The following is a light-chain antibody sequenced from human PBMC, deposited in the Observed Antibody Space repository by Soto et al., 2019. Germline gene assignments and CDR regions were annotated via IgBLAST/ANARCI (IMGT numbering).Light chain of an antibody. CDR2: KAS. Sequence: DIQMTQSPSTLSESVGDRVTITCRASQSISSWLAWYQQIPGKAPKLLIYKASSLKSGVPSRFSGSGSGTEFTLTISSLQPDDFATYYCQQYNSYSLTFGGGTKVEIK. V-gene: IGKV1-5*03. J-gene: IGKJ4*01. CDR1: QSISSW. CDR3: QQYNSYSLT.